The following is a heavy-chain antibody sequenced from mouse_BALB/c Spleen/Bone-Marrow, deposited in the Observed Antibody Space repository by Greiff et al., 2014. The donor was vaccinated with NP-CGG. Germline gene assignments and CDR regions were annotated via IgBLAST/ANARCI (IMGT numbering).Heavy chain of an antibody. Sequence: DVMLVESGGGLVKPGGSLKLSRAASGFTFSDYYMYWVRQTPEKGLEWVATISAGGSYTYYPDSVKGRFTISRDNAKNSLYLQMTSLRSEDTAMYYCARDSYYYGSSYWYFDVWGAGTTVTVSS. J-gene: IGHJ1*01. D-gene: IGHD1-1*01. CDR1: GFTFSDYY. V-gene: IGHV5-4*02. CDR2: ISAGGSYT. CDR3: ARDSYYYGSSYWYFDV.